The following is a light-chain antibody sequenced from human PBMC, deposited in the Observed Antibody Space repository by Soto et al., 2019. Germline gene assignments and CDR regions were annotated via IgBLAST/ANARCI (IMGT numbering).Light chain of an antibody. CDR2: RND. CDR1: SSNIGSFS. V-gene: IGLV1-47*01. CDR3: AAWDDSLSVV. J-gene: IGLJ2*01. Sequence: QSVLTQPPSASGTPGQRVTISCSGSSSNIGSFSVYWYQQFPGTAPKLLIYRNDQRPSGVPDRFSGSKSGTSASLAISGLRSEDEADYYCAAWDDSLSVVFGGGTKLTVL.